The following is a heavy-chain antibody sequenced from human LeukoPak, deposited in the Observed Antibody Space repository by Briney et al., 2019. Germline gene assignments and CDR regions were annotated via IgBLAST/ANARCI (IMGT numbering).Heavy chain of an antibody. CDR3: ARNRPVYYYGVDV. Sequence: PSETLSLTCTVSGGSISRYYWSWIRQPPGKGLEWIGYIYYSGSTNYNPSLKSRVTISVDTSKNQFSLKLSSVTAADTAVYYCARNRPVYYYGVDVWGQGTTITVSS. CDR1: GGSISRYY. V-gene: IGHV4-59*08. CDR2: IYYSGST. J-gene: IGHJ6*02.